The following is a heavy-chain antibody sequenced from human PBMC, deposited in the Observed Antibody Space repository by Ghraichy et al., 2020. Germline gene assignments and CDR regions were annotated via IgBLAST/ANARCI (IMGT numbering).Heavy chain of an antibody. Sequence: GESLNISCAASGFTFSVYWMGWVRQPPGKGLEWVASINQDGSGGYYVDSVKGRFTISRDNARNSLYLQMNSLRDEDTAVYYCVKAGGAAAGTGVVENWGQGTLVTVSS. V-gene: IGHV3-7*01. CDR1: GFTFSVYW. CDR3: VKAGGAAAGTGVVEN. J-gene: IGHJ4*02. D-gene: IGHD6-13*01. CDR2: INQDGSGG.